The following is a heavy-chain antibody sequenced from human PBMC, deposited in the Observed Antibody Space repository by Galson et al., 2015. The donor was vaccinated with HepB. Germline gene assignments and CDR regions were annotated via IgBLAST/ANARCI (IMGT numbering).Heavy chain of an antibody. V-gene: IGHV3-30-3*01. Sequence: SLRLSCAASGFTFSSYAMHWVRQAPGKGLEWVAVISYDGSNKYYADSVKGRFTISRDNSKNTLYLQMNSLRAEDTAVYYCARDRIAAAGSFDYWGQGTLVTVSS. CDR3: ARDRIAAAGSFDY. D-gene: IGHD6-13*01. J-gene: IGHJ4*02. CDR1: GFTFSSYA. CDR2: ISYDGSNK.